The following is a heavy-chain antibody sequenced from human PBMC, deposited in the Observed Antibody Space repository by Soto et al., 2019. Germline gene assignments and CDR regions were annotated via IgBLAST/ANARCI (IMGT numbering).Heavy chain of an antibody. CDR3: AINYGSGTKIDY. J-gene: IGHJ4*02. D-gene: IGHD3-10*01. CDR1: GGSISSYY. V-gene: IGHV4-59*01. CDR2: IYYSGST. Sequence: SETLSLTCTVSGGSISSYYWSWIRQPPGKGLEWIGYIYYSGSTNYNPSLKSRVTISVDTSKNQFSLKLSSVTAADTAVYYCAINYGSGTKIDYCGQGTVVTVSS.